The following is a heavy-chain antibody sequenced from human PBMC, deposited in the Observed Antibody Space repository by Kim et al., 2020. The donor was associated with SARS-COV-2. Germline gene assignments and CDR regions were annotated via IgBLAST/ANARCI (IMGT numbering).Heavy chain of an antibody. J-gene: IGHJ4*02. V-gene: IGHV3-64D*06. CDR3: VKTGTAAIRYYFDY. CDR2: ISSNGGTT. CDR1: GLTFSGYA. Sequence: GGSLRLSCSASGLTFSGYAMYWVRQAPGKGLEYVSAISSNGGTTYYADSVKGRFTISRDNSKNTLYLQMSSLRVEDTAVYYCVKTGTAAIRYYFDYWGQG. D-gene: IGHD2-2*02.